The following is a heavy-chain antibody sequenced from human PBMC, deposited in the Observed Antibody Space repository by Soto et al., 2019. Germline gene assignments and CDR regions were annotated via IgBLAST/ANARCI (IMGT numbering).Heavy chain of an antibody. J-gene: IGHJ6*03. V-gene: IGHV1-8*01. Sequence: APVKVSCKASGYTFTSYDINWVRQATGQGLEWMGWMNPNSGNTGYAQKFQGRVTMTRNTSIITAYMELSSLRSEDTAVYYCARSRGGAALPGPNYYYYYYMDVWGKGTTVTVSS. CDR1: GYTFTSYD. CDR3: ARSRGGAALPGPNYYYYYYMDV. CDR2: MNPNSGNT. D-gene: IGHD6-6*01.